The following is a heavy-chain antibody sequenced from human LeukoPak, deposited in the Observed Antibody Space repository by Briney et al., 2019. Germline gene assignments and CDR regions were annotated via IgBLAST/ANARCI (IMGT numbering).Heavy chain of an antibody. V-gene: IGHV3-48*03. J-gene: IGHJ3*02. Sequence: GGSLRLSCAASGFTFSSYEMNWVRQAPGKGLEWVSYISSSGSTIYYADSVKGRFTISRDNAKNSLYLQMNSLRAEDTAVHYCARVIQDAFDIWGQGTMVTVSS. D-gene: IGHD5-18*01. CDR1: GFTFSSYE. CDR2: ISSSGSTI. CDR3: ARVIQDAFDI.